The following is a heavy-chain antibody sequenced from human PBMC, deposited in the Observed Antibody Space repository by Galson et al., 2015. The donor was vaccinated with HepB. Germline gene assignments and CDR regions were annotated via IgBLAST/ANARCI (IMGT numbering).Heavy chain of an antibody. CDR2: ISRNTIYT. Sequence: SLRLSCAASGFTFSDYYMTWIRQAPGKGLEWLSYISRNTIYTNYADSVKGRFSISRDNVKNSAYLQMNSLRAEDTALHYCARVAHADYGDHAHFDYWGPGTLVTVSS. D-gene: IGHD4/OR15-4a*01. J-gene: IGHJ4*02. V-gene: IGHV3-11*06. CDR3: ARVAHADYGDHAHFDY. CDR1: GFTFSDYY.